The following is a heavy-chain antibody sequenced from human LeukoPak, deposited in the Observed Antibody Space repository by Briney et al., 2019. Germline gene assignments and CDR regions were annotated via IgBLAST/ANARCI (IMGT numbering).Heavy chain of an antibody. J-gene: IGHJ4*02. CDR1: GGSISSYY. Sequence: PSETLSLTCTVSGGSISSYYWSWIRQPAGKGLEWIGRIYTSGSTNYNPSLKSRVTMSVDTSKNQFSLKLSSVTAADTAVYYCARDDSSRYCTNGVCYTLSESLDYWGQGTLVTVSS. CDR2: IYTSGST. CDR3: ARDDSSRYCTNGVCYTLSESLDY. V-gene: IGHV4-4*07. D-gene: IGHD2-8*01.